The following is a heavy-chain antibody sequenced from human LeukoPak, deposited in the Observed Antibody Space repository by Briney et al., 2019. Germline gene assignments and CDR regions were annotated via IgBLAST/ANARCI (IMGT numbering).Heavy chain of an antibody. CDR3: TRGRGSYGWFDP. Sequence: GGSLRLSCAASGFTFSSSAMSWVRQVPGKGLEWVSGISASGGSTYYADSVRGRFTISRDTAMNTLYLQMNSLRVEDTADYYCTRGRGSYGWFDPWGQGTQVTVSS. CDR2: ISASGGST. D-gene: IGHD3-10*01. CDR1: GFTFSSSA. J-gene: IGHJ5*02. V-gene: IGHV3-23*01.